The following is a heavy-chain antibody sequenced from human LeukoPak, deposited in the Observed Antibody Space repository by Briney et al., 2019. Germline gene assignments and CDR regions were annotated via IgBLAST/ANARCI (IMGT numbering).Heavy chain of an antibody. V-gene: IGHV4-59*01. CDR3: ARGRGQWLPEFDY. CDR1: GGSISSYY. J-gene: IGHJ4*02. D-gene: IGHD6-19*01. Sequence: PSETLSLTCTVSGGSISSYYWSWIRQPPGKGLEWIGYIYYSGSTNYNPSLKSRVTISVDTSKNQFSLKLSSVTAADTAVYYCARGRGQWLPEFDYWGQGTLVTVSS. CDR2: IYYSGST.